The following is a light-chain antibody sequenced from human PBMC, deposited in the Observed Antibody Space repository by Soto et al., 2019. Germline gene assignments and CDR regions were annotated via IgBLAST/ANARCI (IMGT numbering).Light chain of an antibody. CDR1: QSIVTA. J-gene: IGKJ3*01. Sequence: DIQMTQSPATLSSSPGDRATLSCRASQSIVTALGWFQQKPGRAPRLLIYGASTMESGVPVRFSGRGSGTDFTLTISSLEREDFAIYYCRQHSGLPFTFGQGTTVDIK. V-gene: IGKV1-17*01. CDR2: GAS. CDR3: RQHSGLPFT.